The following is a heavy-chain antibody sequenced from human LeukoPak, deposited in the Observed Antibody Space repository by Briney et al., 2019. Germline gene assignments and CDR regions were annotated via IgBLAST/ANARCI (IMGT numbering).Heavy chain of an antibody. CDR2: INWNGGST. Sequence: GGSLRLSCAASGFTFDDYGMSWVRQPPGKGLEWVSGINWNGGSTGYADSVKGRFTISRDNAKNSLYLQMNSLRAEDTALYYCARNYGSGSYYKELDYWGQGTLVTVSS. CDR1: GFTFDDYG. V-gene: IGHV3-20*04. CDR3: ARNYGSGSYYKELDY. J-gene: IGHJ4*02. D-gene: IGHD3-10*01.